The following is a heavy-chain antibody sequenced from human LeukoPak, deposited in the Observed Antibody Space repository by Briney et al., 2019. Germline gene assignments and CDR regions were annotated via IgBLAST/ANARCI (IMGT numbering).Heavy chain of an antibody. V-gene: IGHV1-69*05. CDR2: IIPIFGTA. J-gene: IGHJ5*02. CDR3: ARDKDGVLWFGELLSRGLFDP. CDR1: GGTFSSYA. Sequence: SVKVSCKASGGTFSSYAISWVRQAPGQGLEWMGRIIPIFGTANYAQKFQGRVTITTDESTSPAYMELRSLRSDDTAVYYCARDKDGVLWFGELLSRGLFDPWGQGTLVTVSS. D-gene: IGHD3-10*01.